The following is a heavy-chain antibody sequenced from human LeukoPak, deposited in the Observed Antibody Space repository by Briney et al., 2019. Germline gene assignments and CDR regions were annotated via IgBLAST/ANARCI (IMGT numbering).Heavy chain of an antibody. CDR2: IIPTFGTA. CDR1: GGTFSSYA. CDR3: AREADYYDQQAYNWFDP. J-gene: IGHJ5*02. Sequence: ASVKVSCKASGGTFSSYAISWVRQAPGQGLEWMGGIIPTFGTANYAQKFQGRVTITTDESTSTAYMELSSLRSEDTAVYYCAREADYYDQQAYNWFDPWGQGTLVTVSS. V-gene: IGHV1-69*05. D-gene: IGHD3-22*01.